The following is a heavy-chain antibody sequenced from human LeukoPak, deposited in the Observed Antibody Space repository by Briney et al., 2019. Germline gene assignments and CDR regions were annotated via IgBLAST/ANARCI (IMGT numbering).Heavy chain of an antibody. CDR1: GFTFSNYA. Sequence: PGGSLRLSCEASGFTFSNYAMHWVRQAPGKGLEWVSIISSGGVYEYYADSVKGRFTISRDNSKNTLYLQLNSLRPEDTAVYYCARDSTYCYDSGSSGPHYFDNWGQGTLVTVSS. V-gene: IGHV3-30*01. D-gene: IGHD3-10*01. J-gene: IGHJ4*02. CDR3: ARDSTYCYDSGSSGPHYFDN. CDR2: ISSGGVYE.